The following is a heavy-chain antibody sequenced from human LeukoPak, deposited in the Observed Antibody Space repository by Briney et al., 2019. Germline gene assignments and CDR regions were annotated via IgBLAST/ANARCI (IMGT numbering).Heavy chain of an antibody. D-gene: IGHD6-13*01. CDR3: ARGSPIAAASCFDY. J-gene: IGHJ4*02. CDR1: GYTFTGCY. V-gene: IGHV1-2*02. CDR2: INPNSGGT. Sequence: ASVKVSCKASGYTFTGCYMHWVRQAPGQGLEWMGWINPNSGGTNYAQKFQGRVTMPRDTSISTAYMELSRLRSDDTAVYYCARGSPIAAASCFDYWGQGTLVTVSS.